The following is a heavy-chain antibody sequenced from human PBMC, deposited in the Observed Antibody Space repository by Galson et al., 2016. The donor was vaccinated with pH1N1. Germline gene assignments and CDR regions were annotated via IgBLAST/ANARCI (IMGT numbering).Heavy chain of an antibody. CDR3: ARAFFYVDGGNYYFDY. Sequence: TLSLTCTVSGGSISSGGYYWSWIRQHPGKGLEWIGYIYYSGSTYYNPSLKSRVTISVDTSKNQFSMKLSSVTAADTAVYYCARAFFYVDGGNYYFDYWGQGTLVTVSS. J-gene: IGHJ4*02. CDR1: GGSISSGGYY. V-gene: IGHV4-31*03. CDR2: IYYSGST. D-gene: IGHD4-17*01.